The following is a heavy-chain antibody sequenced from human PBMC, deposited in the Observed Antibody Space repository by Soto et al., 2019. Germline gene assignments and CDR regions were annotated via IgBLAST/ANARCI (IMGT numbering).Heavy chain of an antibody. CDR3: ARPPKYYYDSSGYYYYYYGMDV. Sequence: GGSLRLSCAASGFTFSSYGMHWVRQAPGKGLEWVAVIWYDGSNKYYADSVKGRFTISRDNSKNTLYLQMNSLRAEDTAVYYCARPPKYYYDSSGYYYYYYGMDVWGQGTTVTVSS. D-gene: IGHD3-22*01. V-gene: IGHV3-33*01. CDR2: IWYDGSNK. CDR1: GFTFSSYG. J-gene: IGHJ6*02.